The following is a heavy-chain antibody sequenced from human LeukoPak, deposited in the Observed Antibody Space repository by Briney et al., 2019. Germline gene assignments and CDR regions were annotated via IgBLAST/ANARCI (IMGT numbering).Heavy chain of an antibody. CDR3: AREEVVVAATYWFDT. Sequence: GRSLRLSCAASGFTFSNYGMHWVRQAPGKGLEWVAVISYDGSNKYYADSVKGRFTISRDNSKNTLYLQMNSLRAEDTAVYYCAREEVVVAATYWFDTWGQGTLVTVSS. V-gene: IGHV3-30*03. CDR1: GFTFSNYG. D-gene: IGHD2-15*01. J-gene: IGHJ5*02. CDR2: ISYDGSNK.